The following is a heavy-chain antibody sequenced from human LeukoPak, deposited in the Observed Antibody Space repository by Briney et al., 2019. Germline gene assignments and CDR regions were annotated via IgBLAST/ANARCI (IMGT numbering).Heavy chain of an antibody. CDR3: ARDGNTYYYDSSGYYHRADAFDI. J-gene: IGHJ3*02. CDR2: IKQDGSEK. V-gene: IGHV3-7*01. Sequence: GGSLRLSCAASGFTFSSYAMSWVRQAPGKGLEWVANIKQDGSEKYYVDSVKGRFTISRDNAKNSLYLQMNSLRAEDTAVYYCARDGNTYYYDSSGYYHRADAFDIWGQGTMVTVSS. D-gene: IGHD3-22*01. CDR1: GFTFSSYA.